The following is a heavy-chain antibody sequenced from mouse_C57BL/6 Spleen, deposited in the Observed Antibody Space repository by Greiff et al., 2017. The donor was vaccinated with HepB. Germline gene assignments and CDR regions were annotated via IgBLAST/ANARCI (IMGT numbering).Heavy chain of an antibody. V-gene: IGHV3-6*01. CDR1: GYSITSGYY. Sequence: EVKLEESGPGLVKPSQSLSLTCSVTGYSITSGYYWNWIRQFPGNKLEWMGYISYDGSNNYNPSLKNRISITRDTSKNQFFLKLNSVTTEDTATYYSEREDYDYYVGYYAMDYWGQGTSVTVSS. CDR3: EREDYDYYVGYYAMDY. J-gene: IGHJ4*01. CDR2: ISYDGSN. D-gene: IGHD2-4*01.